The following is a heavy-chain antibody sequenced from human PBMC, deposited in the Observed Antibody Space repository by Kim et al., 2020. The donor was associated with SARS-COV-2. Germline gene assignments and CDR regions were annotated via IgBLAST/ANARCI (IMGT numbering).Heavy chain of an antibody. CDR2: INHSGST. Sequence: SETLSLTCAVYGGSFSGFYWSWIRQPPGRGLEWIGEINHSGSTNYNPSLKSQVTISVYTAKNQFSLKLTSVTAADADVYVCSCRLSNISGTGCHVCDLW. CDR1: GGSFSGFY. J-gene: IGHJ2*01. CDR3: SCRLSNISGTGCHVCDL. V-gene: IGHV4-34*01. D-gene: IGHD2-15*01.